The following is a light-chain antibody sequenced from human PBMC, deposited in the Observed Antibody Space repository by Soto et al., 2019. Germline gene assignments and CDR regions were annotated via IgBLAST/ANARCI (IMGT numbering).Light chain of an antibody. V-gene: IGKV3-20*01. CDR2: GAS. CDR3: QQYTSSLNT. CDR1: QSVSSGY. Sequence: EIVLTQSPGTLSLSPGERATLSCRASQSVSSGYLAWYQQKPGQAPRLLIYGASVRATGVPDRFSGSGSGTDFTLTISRLEPEDFAVYYCQQYTSSLNTFGQGTRLEIK. J-gene: IGKJ5*01.